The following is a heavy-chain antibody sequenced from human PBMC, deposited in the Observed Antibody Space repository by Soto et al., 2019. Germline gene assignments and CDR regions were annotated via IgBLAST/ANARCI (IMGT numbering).Heavy chain of an antibody. CDR3: ARGITTYSSGWNPYFDY. CDR2: IYYSGST. CDR1: GGSISSYY. V-gene: IGHV4-59*01. D-gene: IGHD6-19*01. J-gene: IGHJ4*02. Sequence: SETLSLTCTVSGGSISSYYWSWIRQPPGKGLEWIGYIYYSGSTNYNPSLKSRVTISVDTSKNQFSLKLSSVTAADTAVYYCARGITTYSSGWNPYFDYWSQGTLVTVSS.